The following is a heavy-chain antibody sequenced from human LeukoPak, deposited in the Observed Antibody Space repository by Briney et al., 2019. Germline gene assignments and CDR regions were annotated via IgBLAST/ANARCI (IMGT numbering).Heavy chain of an antibody. V-gene: IGHV4-59*01. D-gene: IGHD1-26*01. CDR2: IYYTGST. J-gene: IGHJ2*01. CDR1: GGSISSYY. Sequence: SETLSLTCTVSGGSISSYYWSWIRQPPGKGLEWIGYIYYTGSTNYNPSLKSRVTISVDTSKNQFFLKLSSVTAADTAVYYCARDPERWELQSRSRNWYFDLWGRGTLVTVSS. CDR3: ARDPERWELQSRSRNWYFDL.